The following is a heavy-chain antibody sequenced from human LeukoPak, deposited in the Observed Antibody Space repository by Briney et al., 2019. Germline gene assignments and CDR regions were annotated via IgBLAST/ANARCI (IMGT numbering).Heavy chain of an antibody. J-gene: IGHJ4*02. V-gene: IGHV3-30*14. D-gene: IGHD3-22*01. Sequence: GGSLRLPCAASGFTFSSYAMHWVRQAPGKGLEWVAVISYDGSNKYYADSVKGRFTISRDNSKNTLYLQMNSLRAEDTAVYYCAITLYDSSGYYRDYWGQGTLVTVSS. CDR3: AITLYDSSGYYRDY. CDR1: GFTFSSYA. CDR2: ISYDGSNK.